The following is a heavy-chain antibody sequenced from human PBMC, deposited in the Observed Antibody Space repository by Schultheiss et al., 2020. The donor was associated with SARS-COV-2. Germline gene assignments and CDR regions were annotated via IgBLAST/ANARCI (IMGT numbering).Heavy chain of an antibody. J-gene: IGHJ6*02. CDR2: IIPTFGTA. V-gene: IGHV1-69*13. CDR3: ARDKKYVDTAMVDGSGGMDV. D-gene: IGHD5-18*01. Sequence: SVKVSCKASGGTFSSYAISWVRQAPGQGLEWMGGIIPTFGTANYAQKFQGRVTITADESTSTAYMELSSLRSEDTAVYYCARDKKYVDTAMVDGSGGMDVWGQGTTVTVSS. CDR1: GGTFSSYA.